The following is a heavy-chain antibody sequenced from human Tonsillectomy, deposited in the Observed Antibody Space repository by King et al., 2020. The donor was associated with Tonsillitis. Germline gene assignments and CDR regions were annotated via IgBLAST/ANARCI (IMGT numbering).Heavy chain of an antibody. J-gene: IGHJ3*02. D-gene: IGHD3-10*01. CDR1: GFTFSRYW. Sequence: VQLVESGGALVQPGGSLRLSCAGSGFTFSRYWMTWVRQAPGKGLEWVANIDRDGSRKNYVDSVEGRFTISRDNAKDSVYLQMNSLRAGDTAVYFCAREESPSDMNFYYDGLYIWGRGTMVTVSS. CDR2: IDRDGSRK. CDR3: AREESPSDMNFYYDGLYI. V-gene: IGHV3-7*03.